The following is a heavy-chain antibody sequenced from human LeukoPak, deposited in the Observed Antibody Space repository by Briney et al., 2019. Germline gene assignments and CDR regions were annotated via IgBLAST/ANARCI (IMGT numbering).Heavy chain of an antibody. Sequence: SETLSLTCTVSGGSISSSSYYWGWIRQPPGKGLEWIGSIYYGGSTYYNPSLKSRVTISVDTSKNQFSLKLSSVTAADTAVYYCARLPTVTFFDYWGQGTLVTVSS. CDR2: IYYGGST. CDR3: ARLPTVTFFDY. V-gene: IGHV4-39*01. J-gene: IGHJ4*02. CDR1: GGSISSSSYY. D-gene: IGHD4-17*01.